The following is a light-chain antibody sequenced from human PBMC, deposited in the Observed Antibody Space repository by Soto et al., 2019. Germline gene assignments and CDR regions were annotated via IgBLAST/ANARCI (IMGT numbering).Light chain of an antibody. J-gene: IGKJ1*01. Sequence: PITQPSATVSASVGDRVTITSRASRSISSWLAWYQQKPGKAPKLLIYKASSLESGVPSRFSGSGSGTEFTLTISSLQPDDFATYYCQQYNSYSTFGQGTKVDIK. CDR2: KAS. CDR1: RSISSW. V-gene: IGKV1-5*03. CDR3: QQYNSYST.